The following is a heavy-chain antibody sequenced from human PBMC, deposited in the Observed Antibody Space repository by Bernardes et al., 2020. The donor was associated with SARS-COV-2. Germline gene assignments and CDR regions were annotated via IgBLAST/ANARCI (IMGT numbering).Heavy chain of an antibody. J-gene: IGHJ4*02. V-gene: IGHV3-30*02. Sequence: GGSLRLSCAASGFFFSNYGMHWVRQSPGKGLEWVAFTRYDGTNKYYTDSVKGRFTISRDNSKNTLYLEMNSLRAEDTAVYYCATENVYSSGPFDCWGQGTLVTVSS. D-gene: IGHD6-19*01. CDR1: GFFFSNYG. CDR3: ATENVYSSGPFDC. CDR2: TRYDGTNK.